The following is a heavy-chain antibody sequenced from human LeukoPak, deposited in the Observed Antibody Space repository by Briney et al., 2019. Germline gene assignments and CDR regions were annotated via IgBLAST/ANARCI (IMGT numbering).Heavy chain of an antibody. Sequence: SGPALVKPTQTLTLTCTLSGFSISTSKMCVNWIRQPPGKALEWLARIDWDGDTWYSTSLKTRLTISKDTSKNQVVLRMTNMDPVDTATYYYARTNTDVDRVFDYWGQGTLVTVSS. CDR2: IDWDGDT. D-gene: IGHD5-18*01. CDR1: GFSISTSKMC. V-gene: IGHV2-70*11. J-gene: IGHJ4*02. CDR3: ARTNTDVDRVFDY.